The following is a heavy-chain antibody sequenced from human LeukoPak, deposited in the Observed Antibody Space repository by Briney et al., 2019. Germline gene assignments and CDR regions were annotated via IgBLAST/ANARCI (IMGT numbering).Heavy chain of an antibody. J-gene: IGHJ5*02. V-gene: IGHV1-8*01. CDR1: GYTFTSYD. CDR2: MNPNSGNT. Sequence: ASVTVSCKASGYTFTSYDINWVRQATGQGLEWMGWMNPNSGNTGYAQKFQGRVTMTRNTSISTAYMELSSLRSEDTAVYYCARGYCSSTSCYHWFDPWGQGTLVTVSS. D-gene: IGHD2-2*01. CDR3: ARGYCSSTSCYHWFDP.